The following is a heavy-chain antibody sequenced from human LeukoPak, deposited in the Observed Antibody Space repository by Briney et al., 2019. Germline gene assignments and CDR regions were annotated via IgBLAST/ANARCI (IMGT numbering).Heavy chain of an antibody. V-gene: IGHV4-38-2*02. CDR3: AKHMPYSSGWSVWDWFDP. CDR2: IYHSGST. Sequence: SETLSLTCTVSGYSISSGYYWGWIRPSPGKGLEWIGSIYHSGSTYYNPSLQSRITISVDTSKNQFSLKLSSVTAADTAVYYCAKHMPYSSGWSVWDWFDPWGQGTLVTVSS. J-gene: IGHJ5*02. CDR1: GYSISSGYY. D-gene: IGHD6-19*01.